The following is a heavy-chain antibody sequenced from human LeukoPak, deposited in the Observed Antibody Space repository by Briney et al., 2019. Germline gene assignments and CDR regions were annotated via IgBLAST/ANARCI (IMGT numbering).Heavy chain of an antibody. V-gene: IGHV1-69*05. CDR3: ARGPDYDNYFDY. Sequence: SVKVSCKASGGTFSSYAISWVRQAPGQGLEWMGGIIPIFGTASYAQKFQGRVTITTDESTSTAYMELSSLRSEDTAVYYCARGPDYDNYFDYWGQGTLVTVSS. CDR2: IIPIFGTA. D-gene: IGHD4-17*01. J-gene: IGHJ4*02. CDR1: GGTFSSYA.